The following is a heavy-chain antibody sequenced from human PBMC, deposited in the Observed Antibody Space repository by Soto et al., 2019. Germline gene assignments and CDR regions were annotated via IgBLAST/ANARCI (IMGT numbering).Heavy chain of an antibody. CDR2: ISSGAITI. J-gene: IGHJ4*02. Sequence: LRLTCAASGFTSSDYYMNWIRQAPGKGLEWVSYISSGAITIYYADSVKGRFTISRDNAKNSLYLQMNSLRAEGTAVYYCAGQYSSSSVEFWGQGTLVTVS. CDR3: AGQYSSSSVEF. V-gene: IGHV3-11*01. D-gene: IGHD6-6*01. CDR1: GFTSSDYY.